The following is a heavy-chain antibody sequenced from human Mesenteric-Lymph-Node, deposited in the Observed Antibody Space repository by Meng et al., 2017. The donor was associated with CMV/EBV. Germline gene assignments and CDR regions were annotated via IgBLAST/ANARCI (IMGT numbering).Heavy chain of an antibody. J-gene: IGHJ6*02. V-gene: IGHV1-69*05. CDR2: IIPIFGTA. Sequence: SAKVSCKASGYTFTSYYMHWVLQAPGQGLEWMGGIIPIFGTANYAQKFQGRVTITTDESTSTAYMELSSLRSEDTAVYYCARDRVELRYPYYYYGMDVWGQGTTVTVSS. D-gene: IGHD1-7*01. CDR3: ARDRVELRYPYYYYGMDV. CDR1: GYTFTSYY.